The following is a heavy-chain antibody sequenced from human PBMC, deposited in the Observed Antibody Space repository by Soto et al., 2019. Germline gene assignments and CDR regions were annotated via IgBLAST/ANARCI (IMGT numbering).Heavy chain of an antibody. J-gene: IGHJ4*02. V-gene: IGHV4-34*01. CDR3: ARGWGRIFDY. D-gene: IGHD7-27*01. CDR1: CGSFSGTQ. CDR2: INHSGGT. Sequence: SEDLSLPNALSCGSFSGTQWSWIRQPPGKGLEWIGEINHSGGTNYNPSLKSRVTISVDTSKNQFSLKLSSVTAADTAVYYCARGWGRIFDYWGQGTLVTVS.